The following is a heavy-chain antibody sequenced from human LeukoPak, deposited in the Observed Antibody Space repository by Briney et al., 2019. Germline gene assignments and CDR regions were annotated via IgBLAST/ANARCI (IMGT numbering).Heavy chain of an antibody. CDR3: ARAYYNDSRTFLVDY. Sequence: NPSETLSLTCTVSGGSISRYYWSWIRQPPGKGLEWIGYIYYSGYTNYNPSLKSRVTISVDTAKNQFSVKLSSVTAADTAVYYCARAYYNDSRTFLVDYWGQGTLVTVSS. CDR2: IYYSGYT. CDR1: GGSISRYY. D-gene: IGHD3-22*01. V-gene: IGHV4-59*01. J-gene: IGHJ4*02.